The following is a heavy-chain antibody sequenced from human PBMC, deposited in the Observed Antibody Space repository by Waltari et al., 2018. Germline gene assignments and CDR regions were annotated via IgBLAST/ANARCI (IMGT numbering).Heavy chain of an antibody. D-gene: IGHD1-26*01. CDR1: GYSISSGHY. V-gene: IGHV4-38-2*01. J-gene: IGHJ4*02. CDR2: IYHSGST. Sequence: QVQLQESGPGLVKPSETLSLTCAVSGYSISSGHYWSLIRQPPGKGLEWIGSIYHSGSTYYNPSLKSRVTISVDTSKNQFSLKLSSVTAADTAVYYCARIKGREVYFDYWGQGTLVTVSS. CDR3: ARIKGREVYFDY.